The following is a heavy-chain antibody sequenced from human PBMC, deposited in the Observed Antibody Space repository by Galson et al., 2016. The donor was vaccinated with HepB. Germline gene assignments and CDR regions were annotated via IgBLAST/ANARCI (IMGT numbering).Heavy chain of an antibody. J-gene: IGHJ5*02. D-gene: IGHD2-2*01. CDR1: GFSVSSYAL. CDR2: IYHSGST. V-gene: IGHV4-4*02. Sequence: SLILSCAASGFSVSSYALSWVRQPPGKRLEWVGEIYHSGSTNYNPSLVSRVTISVDKSKNQVSLNLRSVTAADTAVYYCAIGFCSTTTCYPDYFGPWGQGALGTVSS. CDR3: AIGFCSTTTCYPDYFGP.